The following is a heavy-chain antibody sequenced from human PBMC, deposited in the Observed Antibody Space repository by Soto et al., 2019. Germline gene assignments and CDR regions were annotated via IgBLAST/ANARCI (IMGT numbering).Heavy chain of an antibody. CDR2: TYYSGST. V-gene: IGHV4-59*08. CDR1: GGSISSYY. D-gene: IGHD2-15*01. J-gene: IGHJ5*02. CDR3: ARGSGGTYYNWFDP. Sequence: SETLSLTCTVSGGSISSYYWSWIRQPPGKGLEWIGYTYYSGSTNYNPSLKSRVTISVDTSKNQFSLKLSSVTAADTAVYYCARGSGGTYYNWFDPWGQGTLVTVSS.